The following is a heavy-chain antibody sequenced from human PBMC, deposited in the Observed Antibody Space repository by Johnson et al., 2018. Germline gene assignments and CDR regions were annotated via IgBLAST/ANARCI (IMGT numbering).Heavy chain of an antibody. V-gene: IGHV1-46*01. CDR1: GGTFSSYA. Sequence: QVQLVESGAEVKKXGSSVKVSCKASGGTFSSYAISWVRQAPGQGLEWMGIINLSGGSTSYAQKFKGRVTMPRDTSRSTVYMELSSLRSEDTAVNCCARGDPAADAFDIWGQGTTVTVSS. CDR3: ARGDPAADAFDI. CDR2: INLSGGST. J-gene: IGHJ3*02. D-gene: IGHD2-21*02.